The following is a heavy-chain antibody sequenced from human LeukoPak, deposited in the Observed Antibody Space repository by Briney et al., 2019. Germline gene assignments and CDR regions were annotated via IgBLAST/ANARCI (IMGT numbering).Heavy chain of an antibody. CDR1: GFTFSSYS. V-gene: IGHV3-21*01. D-gene: IGHD5-24*01. CDR2: ISSSSSYI. Sequence: GGPLRLSCAASGFTFSSYSMNWVRQAPGMGLEWVSSISSSSSYIYYADSVKGRFTISRDNAKNSLYLQMNSLRAEDTAVYYCARFRGMATISDYWGQGTLVTVSS. J-gene: IGHJ4*02. CDR3: ARFRGMATISDY.